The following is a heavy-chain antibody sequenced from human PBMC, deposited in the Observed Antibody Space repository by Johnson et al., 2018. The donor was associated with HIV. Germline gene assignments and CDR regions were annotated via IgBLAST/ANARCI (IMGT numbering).Heavy chain of an antibody. J-gene: IGHJ3*02. Sequence: QVHLVESGGGVVQPGGSLRLSCAASGFTFSSYGMHWVRQAPGKGLEWVAFIRYDGSNKYYADSVKGRFTISRDNSKNTLYLQMNSLRAEDTAVYYCASAWGELDDAFDIWGQGTMVTVSS. CDR1: GFTFSSYG. D-gene: IGHD1-26*01. V-gene: IGHV3-30*02. CDR3: ASAWGELDDAFDI. CDR2: IRYDGSNK.